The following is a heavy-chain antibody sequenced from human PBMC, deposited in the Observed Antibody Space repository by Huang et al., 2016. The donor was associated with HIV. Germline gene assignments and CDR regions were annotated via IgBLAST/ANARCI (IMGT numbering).Heavy chain of an antibody. CDR3: AKGGYGDYQGNWFDP. D-gene: IGHD4-17*01. CDR1: GFIFSNYG. CDR2: IKYDGSNK. Sequence: QVQLVESGGGVVQPGGSLRLSCAASGFIFSNYGMHWVRQAPGKRLGWGAVIKYDGSNKYYADSVKGRFTISRDNSKNTVYLQMNSLRIEDTAVYYCAKGGYGDYQGNWFDPWGQGTLVTVSS. V-gene: IGHV3-30*02. J-gene: IGHJ5*02.